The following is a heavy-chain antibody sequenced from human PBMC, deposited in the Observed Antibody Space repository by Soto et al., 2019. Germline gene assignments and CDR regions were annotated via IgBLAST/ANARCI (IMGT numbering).Heavy chain of an antibody. CDR2: IIPIFGTA. Sequence: QVQLVQSGAEVEKPGSSVKVSCKASAGTFSSYAISWMRQAPGQGLEWMGGIIPIFGTANYAQQCRGRVTLTADESTSTAYMELSSLRSEDTAFYYCARGVLSSWYTPDYYYYGMDVWGQGTTVTVSS. D-gene: IGHD6-13*01. CDR1: AGTFSSYA. CDR3: ARGVLSSWYTPDYYYYGMDV. V-gene: IGHV1-69*01. J-gene: IGHJ6*02.